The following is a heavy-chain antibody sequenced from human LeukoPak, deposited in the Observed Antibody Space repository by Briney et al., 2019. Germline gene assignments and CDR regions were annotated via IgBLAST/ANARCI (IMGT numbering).Heavy chain of an antibody. V-gene: IGHV3-23*01. D-gene: IGHD6-19*01. CDR1: GFTFSRYT. CDR2: ISGSDGDT. Sequence: GGSLRLSCTASGFTFSRYTMSWVRQAPGKGLEWISCISGSDGDTFHADSVKGRFTISRDNSKNTVYLQMNSLRGEDTAVYYCAKDSSSGWTAWFDPWGQGTLVTVSS. J-gene: IGHJ5*02. CDR3: AKDSSSGWTAWFDP.